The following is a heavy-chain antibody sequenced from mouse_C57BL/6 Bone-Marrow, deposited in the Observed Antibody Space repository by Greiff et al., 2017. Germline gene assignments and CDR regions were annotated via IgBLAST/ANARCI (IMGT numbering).Heavy chain of an antibody. J-gene: IGHJ3*01. V-gene: IGHV2-6*01. CDR2: IWGVGST. D-gene: IGHD1-1*01. Sequence: VQLVESGPGLVAPSQSLSITCPVSGFSLTSYGVDWVRQSPGKGLEWLGVIWGVGSTNYNSALKSRLSLSKDNSKSQVFLKMNSLQTDDTAMYYCASGYYGSSYERFAYWGQGTLVTVSA. CDR1: GFSLTSYG. CDR3: ASGYYGSSYERFAY.